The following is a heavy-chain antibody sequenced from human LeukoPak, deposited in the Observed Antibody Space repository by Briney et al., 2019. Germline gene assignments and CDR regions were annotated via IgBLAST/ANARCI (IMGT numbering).Heavy chain of an antibody. CDR3: AREFSSKLEWLAYVTGDDAFDV. V-gene: IGHV1-2*02. D-gene: IGHD3-3*01. CDR1: GYSFTGYH. CDR2: VNPKIGDT. J-gene: IGHJ3*01. Sequence: GASVTVSCKAFGYSFTGYHLHWVRQAPRQGLEWMGWVNPKIGDTNYARKFQGRVTMTRDTSINTVNMELSRLTSDDTAVYYCAREFSSKLEWLAYVTGDDAFDVWGQGTMITVS.